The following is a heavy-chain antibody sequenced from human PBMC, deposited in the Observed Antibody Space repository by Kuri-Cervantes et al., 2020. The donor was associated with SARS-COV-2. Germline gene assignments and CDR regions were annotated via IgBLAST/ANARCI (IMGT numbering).Heavy chain of an antibody. J-gene: IGHJ4*02. CDR2: IYYSGST. D-gene: IGHD1-14*01. CDR3: ARHRLSRNYFDY. Sequence: ESLKISCAASGFTFSYYYMSWIRQAPGKGLEWIGSIYYSGSTYYNPSLKSRVTISVDTSKNQFSLKLSSVTAADTAVYYCARHRLSRNYFDYWGQGTLVTVSS. CDR1: GFTFSYYY. V-gene: IGHV4-38-2*01.